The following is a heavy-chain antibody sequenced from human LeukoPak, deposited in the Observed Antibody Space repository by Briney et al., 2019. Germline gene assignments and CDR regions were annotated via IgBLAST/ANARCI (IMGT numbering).Heavy chain of an antibody. CDR2: ISGGGDNT. V-gene: IGHV3-23*01. Sequence: GGSLRLSCAASGFTFRRHAMSWVRQAPGKGLAWVSTISGGGDNTDYADSVKGRFTISRDSSKNTMTLHMNSLRVEDTAVYYCAREGLGAAAGTFDYWGQGTLVTVSS. J-gene: IGHJ4*02. CDR1: GFTFRRHA. CDR3: AREGLGAAAGTFDY. D-gene: IGHD6-13*01.